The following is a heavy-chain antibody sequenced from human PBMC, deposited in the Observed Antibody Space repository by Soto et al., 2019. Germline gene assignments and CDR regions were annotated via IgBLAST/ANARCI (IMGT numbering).Heavy chain of an antibody. CDR2: IIPRSATS. Sequence: ASVKLSCKASGDTFSTYTITWMRQAPGQGLEWMGGIIPRSATSNYAQKFQGRVTITADESTSTAYMELSSLRSEATAVYYCAREGLVLVPTTVTPTYYSYAMDVWGQGTTVPASS. D-gene: IGHD2-2*01. CDR3: AREGLVLVPTTVTPTYYSYAMDV. J-gene: IGHJ6*02. V-gene: IGHV1-69*13. CDR1: GDTFSTYT.